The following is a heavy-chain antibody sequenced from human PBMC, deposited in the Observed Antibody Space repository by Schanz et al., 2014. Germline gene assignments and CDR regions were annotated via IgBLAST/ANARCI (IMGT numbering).Heavy chain of an antibody. Sequence: QVQLVESGGGVVQPGRSLRLSCAASGFTFSSYGMHWVRQAPGKGLEWVAVIWYDGSNKYYADSVKGRFTISRDNSKNTLFLQMNNLRAEDTAVYYCVRVSFADPRLYRGMDRDIDYWGQGTLXTVSS. V-gene: IGHV3-33*01. CDR1: GFTFSSYG. CDR2: IWYDGSNK. J-gene: IGHJ4*02. D-gene: IGHD5-18*01. CDR3: VRVSFADPRLYRGMDRDIDY.